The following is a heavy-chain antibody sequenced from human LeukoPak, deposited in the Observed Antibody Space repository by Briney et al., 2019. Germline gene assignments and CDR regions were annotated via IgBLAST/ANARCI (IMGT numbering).Heavy chain of an antibody. J-gene: IGHJ1*01. Sequence: PSETLSLTCTVSGGSISSYYWSWIRQPPGKGLEWIGYIYYSGSTYYNPSLKSRVTISVDTSKNQFSLKLSSVTAADTAVYYCARATVTEYFQHWGQGTLVTVSS. D-gene: IGHD4-17*01. CDR2: IYYSGST. CDR3: ARATVTEYFQH. CDR1: GGSISSYY. V-gene: IGHV4-59*08.